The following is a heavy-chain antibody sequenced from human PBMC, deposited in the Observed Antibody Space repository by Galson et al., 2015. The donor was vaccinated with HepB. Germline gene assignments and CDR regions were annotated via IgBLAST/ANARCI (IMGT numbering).Heavy chain of an antibody. CDR3: ARVSLRYFDY. V-gene: IGHV4-31*03. J-gene: IGHJ4*02. Sequence: TLSLTCTVSGAPVNSGGYFWSWLRQHPGRGLEWIGDIYHSGLTYSSPSLKSRLILSVDTAKNQFTLNVSSVTAADTATYYCARVSLRYFDYWGQGSLVTVSS. CDR2: IYHSGLT. CDR1: GAPVNSGGYF.